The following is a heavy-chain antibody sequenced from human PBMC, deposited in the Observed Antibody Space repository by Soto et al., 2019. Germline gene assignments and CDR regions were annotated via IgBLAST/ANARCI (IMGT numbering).Heavy chain of an antibody. V-gene: IGHV4-59*12. D-gene: IGHD3-10*01. CDR1: GGSISSYY. CDR3: ARDYYGSGSYFLPRFDP. Sequence: SETLSLTCTVSGGSISSYYWSWIRQPPGKGLEWIGYIYYSGSTNYNPSLKSRVTISVDTSKNQFSLKLSSVTAADTAVYYCARDYYGSGSYFLPRFDPWGQGTLVTVSS. CDR2: IYYSGST. J-gene: IGHJ5*02.